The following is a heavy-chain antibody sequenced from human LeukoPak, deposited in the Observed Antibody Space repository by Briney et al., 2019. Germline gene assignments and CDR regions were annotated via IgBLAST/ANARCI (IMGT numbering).Heavy chain of an antibody. CDR2: ISSSSSYI. V-gene: IGHV3-21*04. CDR3: AKSQWLVRNTDSFDY. CDR1: GFTFSSYN. Sequence: GSLRLSCAASGFTFSSYNMNWVRQAPGKGLEWVSSISSSSSYIYYADSVKGRFTISRDNSKNTLYLQMNSLRAEDTAVYYCAKSQWLVRNTDSFDYWGQGTLVTVSS. J-gene: IGHJ4*02. D-gene: IGHD6-19*01.